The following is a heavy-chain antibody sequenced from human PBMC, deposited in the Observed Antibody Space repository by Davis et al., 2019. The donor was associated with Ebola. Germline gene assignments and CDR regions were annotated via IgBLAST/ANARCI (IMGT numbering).Heavy chain of an antibody. J-gene: IGHJ4*02. V-gene: IGHV3-30*19. D-gene: IGHD6-13*01. CDR2: ISYDGSNK. CDR3: VKDQYSSSWEFDY. CDR1: GFTFSSYG. Sequence: GESLKTPCAASGFTFSSYGMHRVRQAPGKGLEWVAVISYDGSNKYYADSVKGRFTISRDNSKNTLYLQMNSLRAEDTAVYYCVKDQYSSSWEFDYWGQGTLVTVSS.